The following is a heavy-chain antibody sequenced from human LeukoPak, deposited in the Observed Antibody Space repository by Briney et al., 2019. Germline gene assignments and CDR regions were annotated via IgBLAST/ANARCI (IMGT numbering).Heavy chain of an antibody. D-gene: IGHD3-10*01. J-gene: IGHJ4*02. CDR2: INNDGGST. CDR1: GFTFSTYW. Sequence: GGSLRLSCAASGFTFSTYWMQWVRQVPGKGLVWVSRINNDGGSTSYADSVKGRFTISRDNAKDTLYLQMNSLRAEDTAVYYCSRDPSIKLGFQPVLEDYWGQGPLVTVSS. V-gene: IGHV3-74*01. CDR3: SRDPSIKLGFQPVLEDY.